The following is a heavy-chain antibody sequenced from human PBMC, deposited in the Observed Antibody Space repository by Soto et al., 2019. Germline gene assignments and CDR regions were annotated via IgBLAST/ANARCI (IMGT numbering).Heavy chain of an antibody. D-gene: IGHD2-15*01. CDR3: ARECLHTIVVVVAATRRGFEP. CDR1: GGSFSGYY. CDR2: INHSGST. Sequence: QVQLQQWGAGLLKPSETLSLTCAVYGGSFSGYYWSWIRQPPGKGLEWIGEINHSGSTNYNPSLKSRVTISVDTAKNQFSLKLSSVPAADTAVYYCARECLHTIVVVVAATRRGFEPWGQGTLVTVSS. V-gene: IGHV4-34*01. J-gene: IGHJ5*02.